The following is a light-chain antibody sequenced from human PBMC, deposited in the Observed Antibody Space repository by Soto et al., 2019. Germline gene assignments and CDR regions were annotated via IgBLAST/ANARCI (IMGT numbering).Light chain of an antibody. J-gene: IGKJ4*02. CDR1: QSVLSSSNNKNY. CDR2: WAS. CDR3: QQYYSTPPT. Sequence: DIVMTQSPDSLAVSLGERATINCKSSQSVLSSSNNKNYLAWYQQKPGQPPKLLIYWASTRESGVPDRFSRSGSGTDFPLTISSLQAEDVAVYYCQQYYSTPPTVGGGTKVEIK. V-gene: IGKV4-1*01.